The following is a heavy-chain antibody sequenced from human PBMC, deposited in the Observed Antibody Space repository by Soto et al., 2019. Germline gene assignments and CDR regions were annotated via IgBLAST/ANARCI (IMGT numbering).Heavy chain of an antibody. D-gene: IGHD6-19*01. CDR1: GFRFSIYS. Sequence: EVQLVESGGALVQRGGSLTLSCAASGFRFSIYSMNWVRQAPGKGLEWSAYITSDTKTIKYAESVKGRFTISRDNAKNSVYLQMYNLSDEDTAVHYCARSVEGHFDYWGQGTVVTVSS. J-gene: IGHJ4*02. CDR2: ITSDTKTI. V-gene: IGHV3-48*02. CDR3: ARSVEGHFDY.